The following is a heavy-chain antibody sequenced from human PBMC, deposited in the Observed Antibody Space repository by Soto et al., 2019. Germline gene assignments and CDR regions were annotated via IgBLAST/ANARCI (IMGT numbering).Heavy chain of an antibody. V-gene: IGHV3-74*01. D-gene: IGHD2-15*01. Sequence: GGSLRLSCAASGFTFSSYWMHWVRQAPGKGLVWVSRISTDGSSTSYADSVKGRFTISRDNAKNTLYLQMNSLRAEDTAVYYCARGRYCSGGRCYFDYWGQGTPVTVSS. CDR3: ARGRYCSGGRCYFDY. CDR1: GFTFSSYW. J-gene: IGHJ4*02. CDR2: ISTDGSST.